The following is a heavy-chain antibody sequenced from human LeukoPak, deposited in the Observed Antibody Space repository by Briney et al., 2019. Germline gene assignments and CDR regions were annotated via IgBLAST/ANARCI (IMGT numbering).Heavy chain of an antibody. V-gene: IGHV3-49*03. D-gene: IGHD1-26*01. J-gene: IGHJ4*02. CDR1: GFTFGDYT. Sequence: GGSLRLSCTASGFTFGDYTMNWFRQAPGKGLEWVGFIRSKDYGGTTEYAASVKDRFSISRDDSKCIAYLQMNSLKTEDTAVYYRTREWELPGSDFDYWGQGALVTVSS. CDR2: IRSKDYGGTT. CDR3: TREWELPGSDFDY.